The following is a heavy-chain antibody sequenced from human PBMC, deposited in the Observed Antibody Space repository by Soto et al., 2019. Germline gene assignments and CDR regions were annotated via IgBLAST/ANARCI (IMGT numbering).Heavy chain of an antibody. CDR1: DSSINSNYY. CDR2: IHHSGTT. J-gene: IGHJ4*02. CDR3: ARGLYGGNFDY. Sequence: LSLTCGVSDSSINSNYYWLWIRQPPGKGLEWIGAIHHSGTTYYTPSLKSRVTISMDMSKNHFSLRLTSVTAADTAIYYCARGLYGGNFDYSGQGIPLTVSS. D-gene: IGHD4-17*01. V-gene: IGHV4-38-2*01.